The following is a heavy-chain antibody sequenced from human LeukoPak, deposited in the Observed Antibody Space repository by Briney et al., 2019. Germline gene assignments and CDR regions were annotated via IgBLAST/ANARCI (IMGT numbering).Heavy chain of an antibody. CDR1: GYTFTSYG. CDR3: ARDSGCSGGSCYGMDV. D-gene: IGHD2-15*01. V-gene: IGHV1-18*01. Sequence: ASVTVSCKASGYTFTSYGISWVRQAPGQGLEWMGWISAYNGNTNYAQKLQGRVTMTTDTSTSTAYMELRSLRSDDTAVYYCARDSGCSGGSCYGMDVWGQGTTVTVSS. J-gene: IGHJ6*02. CDR2: ISAYNGNT.